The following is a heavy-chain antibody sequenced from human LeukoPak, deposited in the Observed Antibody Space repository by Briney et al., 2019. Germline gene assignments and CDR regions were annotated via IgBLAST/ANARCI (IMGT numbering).Heavy chain of an antibody. D-gene: IGHD1-26*01. Sequence: KPSETLSLTCAVYGGSFSGYYWSWIRQPPGKGLEWIGEINHSGSTNYNPSLKSRVTISVDTSKNQFSLKLSSVTAADTAVYYCARHGRGRPSVGATGPSWFDPWGQGTLVTVSS. J-gene: IGHJ5*02. CDR3: ARHGRGRPSVGATGPSWFDP. CDR1: GGSFSGYY. V-gene: IGHV4-34*01. CDR2: INHSGST.